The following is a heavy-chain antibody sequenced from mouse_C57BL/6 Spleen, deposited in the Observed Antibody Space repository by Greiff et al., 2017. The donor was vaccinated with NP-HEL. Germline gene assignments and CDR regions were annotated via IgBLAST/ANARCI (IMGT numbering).Heavy chain of an antibody. CDR3: ARGYYYGSSSWFAY. J-gene: IGHJ3*01. CDR1: GYTFTSYW. Sequence: QVHVKQPGAELVKPGASVKLSCKASGYTFTSYWMQWVKQRPGQGLEWIGEIDPSDSYTNYNQKFKGKATLTVDTSSSTAYMQLSSLTSEDSAVYYCARGYYYGSSSWFAYWGQGTLVTVSA. D-gene: IGHD1-1*01. CDR2: IDPSDSYT. V-gene: IGHV1-50*01.